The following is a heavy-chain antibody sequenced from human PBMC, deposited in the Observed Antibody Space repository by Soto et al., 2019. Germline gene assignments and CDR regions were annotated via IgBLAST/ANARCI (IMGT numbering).Heavy chain of an antibody. CDR3: ARVLGYCSGGSCYDHYMDV. CDR2: MNPNSGNT. CDR1: GYTFTSYD. J-gene: IGHJ6*03. D-gene: IGHD2-15*01. V-gene: IGHV1-8*01. Sequence: ASVKVSCKASGYTFTSYDINWVRQATGQGLEWMGWMNPNSGNTGYAQKFQGRVTMTRNTSISTAYMELSSLRSEDTAVYYCARVLGYCSGGSCYDHYMDVWGNGTTVTVSS.